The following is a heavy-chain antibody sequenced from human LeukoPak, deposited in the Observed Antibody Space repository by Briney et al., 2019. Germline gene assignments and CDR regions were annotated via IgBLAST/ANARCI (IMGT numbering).Heavy chain of an antibody. CDR3: AREAGSSGRLYYFDY. D-gene: IGHD6-19*01. Sequence: PGGSLRLSCAASGFTFSNYAMHWVRQAPGKGLEWVAVMSYDGSNTYYADSVNGRFTLSRDNSKNTLYLQMNSLRAEDTAVYNCAREAGSSGRLYYFDYWGQGTLVTVSS. J-gene: IGHJ4*02. CDR2: MSYDGSNT. CDR1: GFTFSNYA. V-gene: IGHV3-30-3*01.